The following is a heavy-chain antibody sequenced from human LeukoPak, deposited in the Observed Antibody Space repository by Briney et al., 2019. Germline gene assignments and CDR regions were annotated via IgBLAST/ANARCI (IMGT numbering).Heavy chain of an antibody. Sequence: GGSLRLSCAASGFTVSSNYMSWVRQAPGKGLEWVSVIYSGGSTYYADSVKGRFTISRDNSKNTLYLQMNSLRAEDTAVYYCAREGPMITFGGVIVGTSAQAFDIWGQGTMVTVSS. CDR2: IYSGGST. CDR3: AREGPMITFGGVIVGTSAQAFDI. V-gene: IGHV3-53*01. CDR1: GFTVSSNY. D-gene: IGHD3-16*02. J-gene: IGHJ3*02.